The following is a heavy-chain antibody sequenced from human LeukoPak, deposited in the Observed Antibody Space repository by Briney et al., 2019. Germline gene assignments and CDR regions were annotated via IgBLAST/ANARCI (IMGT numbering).Heavy chain of an antibody. CDR2: MKPNSGNT. D-gene: IGHD3-22*01. Sequence: ASVKVSCKASGYTFTSYDINWVRQATGQGLEWMGWMKPNSGNTGYAQKFQGRVTMTRNTSISTAYMELSSLRSEDTAVYYCAREGGDYYDSSGYYIVDYWGQGTLVTVSS. V-gene: IGHV1-8*01. CDR1: GYTFTSYD. CDR3: AREGGDYYDSSGYYIVDY. J-gene: IGHJ4*02.